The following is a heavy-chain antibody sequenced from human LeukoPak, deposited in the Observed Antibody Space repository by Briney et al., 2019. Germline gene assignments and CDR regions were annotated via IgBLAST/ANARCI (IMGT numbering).Heavy chain of an antibody. CDR2: IIPILGIA. V-gene: IGHV1-69*04. Sequence: GSSVKVSCKASGGTFSSYAISWVRQAPGQGLEWMGRIIPILGIANYAQKFQGRVTITADKSTSKAYMELSSLRSEDTAVYYCARDESCSGGSCYSDYYYGMDVWGQGTTVTVSS. CDR1: GGTFSSYA. J-gene: IGHJ6*02. CDR3: ARDESCSGGSCYSDYYYGMDV. D-gene: IGHD2-15*01.